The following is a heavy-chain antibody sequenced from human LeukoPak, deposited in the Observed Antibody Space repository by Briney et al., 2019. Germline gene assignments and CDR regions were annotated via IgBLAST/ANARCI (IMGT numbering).Heavy chain of an antibody. CDR3: ARDRAGYSSSWSPYSY. CDR1: GFTFSDYY. CDR2: ISSSGSTI. Sequence: EGSLRLSCAASGFTFSDYYMSWIRQAPGKGLEWVSYISSSGSTIYYADSVKGRFTISRDNAKNSLYLQMNSLRAEDTAVYYCARDRAGYSSSWSPYSYWGQGTLVTVSS. V-gene: IGHV3-11*04. D-gene: IGHD6-13*01. J-gene: IGHJ4*02.